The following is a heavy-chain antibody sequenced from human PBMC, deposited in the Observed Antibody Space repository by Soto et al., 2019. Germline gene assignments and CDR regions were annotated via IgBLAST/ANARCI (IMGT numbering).Heavy chain of an antibody. CDR2: IIPIFGTA. J-gene: IGHJ4*02. D-gene: IGHD3-22*01. Sequence: SVKVSCKASGGTFSSYAISWVRQAPGQGLEWMGGIIPIFGTANYAQKFQGQVTISADKSISTAYLQWSSLKASDTAMYYCARRGYDSSGYYVVFDYWGQGTLVTVSS. CDR1: GGTFSSYA. CDR3: ARRGYDSSGYYVVFDY. V-gene: IGHV1-69*06.